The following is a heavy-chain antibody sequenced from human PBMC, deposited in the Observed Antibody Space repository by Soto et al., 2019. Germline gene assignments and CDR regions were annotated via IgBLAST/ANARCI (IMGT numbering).Heavy chain of an antibody. V-gene: IGHV1-3*01. CDR2: INPDNGNT. Sequence: QVQLVQSGAEVRKPGASVNISCRASGFSFSDNLINWVRQAPGQSLECMGWINPDNGNTRYSHTFQGRVAISSHASASIAYVEVSDLTSEDTAVYYCAGDILSVGPRANDAFDVWGQGTMVTVSS. J-gene: IGHJ3*01. CDR1: GFSFSDNL. CDR3: AGDILSVGPRANDAFDV. D-gene: IGHD2-8*02.